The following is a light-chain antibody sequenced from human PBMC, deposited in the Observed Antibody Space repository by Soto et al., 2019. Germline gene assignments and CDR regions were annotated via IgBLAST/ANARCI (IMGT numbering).Light chain of an antibody. Sequence: EIVVTQSPATLSLSPGERATLSCRASQSVSTYLAWYQQKPGQAPRLVIYGASIRATGVPDRFSGSGSGTDFTLSISSLEPEDFAVYYCHQRSNWPLTFGGGTKVEIK. CDR1: QSVSTY. CDR3: HQRSNWPLT. J-gene: IGKJ4*01. CDR2: GAS. V-gene: IGKV3-11*01.